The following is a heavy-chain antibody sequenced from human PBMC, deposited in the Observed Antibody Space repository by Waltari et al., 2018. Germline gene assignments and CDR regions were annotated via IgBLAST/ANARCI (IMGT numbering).Heavy chain of an antibody. V-gene: IGHV3-30*02. CDR2: IRYDGSNK. J-gene: IGHJ4*02. Sequence: QVQLVESGGGVVQPGGSLRLSCAASGFTFSSYGMHWVRQAPGKGLEWVAFIRYDGSNKYYADSVKGRFTISRDNSKNTLYLQMNSLRAEDTAVYYCAKDSGVVPAAIGYWGQGTLVTVSS. CDR1: GFTFSSYG. CDR3: AKDSGVVPAAIGY. D-gene: IGHD2-2*02.